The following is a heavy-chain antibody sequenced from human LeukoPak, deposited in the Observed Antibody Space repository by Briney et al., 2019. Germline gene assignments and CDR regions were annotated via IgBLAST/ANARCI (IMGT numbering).Heavy chain of an antibody. CDR2: IYHSGST. J-gene: IGHJ4*02. V-gene: IGHV4-38-2*02. Sequence: SETLSLTGTGSGYSISSGYYWGWIRQPPGKGLEWIGSIYHSGSTYYNPSLKSRVTISVDTSKNQFSLKLSSVTAADTAVYYCASTIHYYDSSGYRYYFDYWGQGTLVTVSS. D-gene: IGHD3-22*01. CDR1: GYSISSGYY. CDR3: ASTIHYYDSSGYRYYFDY.